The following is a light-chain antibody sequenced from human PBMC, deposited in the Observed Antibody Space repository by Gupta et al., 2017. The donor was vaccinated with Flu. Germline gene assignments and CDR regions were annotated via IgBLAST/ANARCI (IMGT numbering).Light chain of an antibody. CDR2: SNN. J-gene: IGLJ3*02. CDR3: AAWDDNLNDVV. Sequence: QSVLTLHPSASGTPGQRVTISCSGGSSNIEDNAVNWYQQVPGTAPRLLIHSNNRRPSGVSDRFSASKSASSASLAITGLQADDEADYYCAAWDDNLNDVVFGGGTKLTVL. V-gene: IGLV1-44*01. CDR1: SSNIEDNA.